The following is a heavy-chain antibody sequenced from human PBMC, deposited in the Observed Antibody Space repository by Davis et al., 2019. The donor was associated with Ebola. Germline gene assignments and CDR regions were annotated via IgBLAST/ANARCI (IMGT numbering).Heavy chain of an antibody. J-gene: IGHJ4*02. CDR2: IKQDGSEK. V-gene: IGHV3-7*01. CDR3: ARGPSTGNSFSY. D-gene: IGHD6-13*01. Sequence: GESLKIFCAASGFSFSSYWMSWVRQAPGKGLEWVANIKQDGSEKYYVDSVEGRFTISRDNAKNSLYLQMNSLRAEDTAVYYCARGPSTGNSFSYWGQGTLATVSS. CDR1: GFSFSSYW.